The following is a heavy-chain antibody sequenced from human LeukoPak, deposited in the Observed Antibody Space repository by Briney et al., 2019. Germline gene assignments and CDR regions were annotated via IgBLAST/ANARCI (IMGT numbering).Heavy chain of an antibody. D-gene: IGHD2-8*01. Sequence: GGSLRLSCAASGFTFTSYGMHWVRQAPGKGLDWVALIWDDGNNKYYADSVKGRFTISRDNSKNTLYLQTNSLRAEDTAVYYCARDNGEWRLNWFDHWGQGTLVTVSS. CDR1: GFTFTSYG. CDR3: ARDNGEWRLNWFDH. CDR2: IWDDGNNK. J-gene: IGHJ5*02. V-gene: IGHV3-33*01.